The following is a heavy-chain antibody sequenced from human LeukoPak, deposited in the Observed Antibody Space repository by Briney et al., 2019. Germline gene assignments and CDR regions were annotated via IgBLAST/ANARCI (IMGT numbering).Heavy chain of an antibody. CDR2: INHSGST. CDR1: GGSFSGYY. Sequence: PSETLSLTCAVYGGSFSGYYWSWIRQPPGKGLEWIGEINHSGSTNYNPSLKSRVTISVDASKNQFSLKLSSVTAADTAVYYCARGATYGSGSYYPFGGRRRGVEFDPWGQGTLVTVSS. D-gene: IGHD3-10*01. CDR3: ARGATYGSGSYYPFGGRRRGVEFDP. J-gene: IGHJ5*02. V-gene: IGHV4-34*01.